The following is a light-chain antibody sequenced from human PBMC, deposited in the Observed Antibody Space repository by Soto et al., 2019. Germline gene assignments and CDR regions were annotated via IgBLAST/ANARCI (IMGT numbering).Light chain of an antibody. V-gene: IGLV1-40*01. J-gene: IGLJ2*01. CDR1: SSNIGAGYD. Sequence: QSVLTQPPSVSGAPGQRVTISCTGSSSNIGAGYDVHWYQQLPGTAPKLLIYGNSNLPSGVPDRFSGSKSGTSASLAITGLQAEDEADYYCQSYESSLSVVFGGGTKLTVL. CDR2: GNS. CDR3: QSYESSLSVV.